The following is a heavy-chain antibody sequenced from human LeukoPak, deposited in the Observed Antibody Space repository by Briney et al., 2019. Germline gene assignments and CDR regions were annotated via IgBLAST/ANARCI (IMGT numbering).Heavy chain of an antibody. Sequence: PGRSLRLSCAASGFTFSSYGMHWVRQAPGKGLEGVAVISYDGSNKYYADSVKGRFTISRDNAKNSLYLQMNSLRAEDTAVYYCARCKYSSGWASRAFDIWGQGTMVTVSS. D-gene: IGHD6-19*01. V-gene: IGHV3-30*03. CDR3: ARCKYSSGWASRAFDI. CDR1: GFTFSSYG. CDR2: ISYDGSNK. J-gene: IGHJ3*02.